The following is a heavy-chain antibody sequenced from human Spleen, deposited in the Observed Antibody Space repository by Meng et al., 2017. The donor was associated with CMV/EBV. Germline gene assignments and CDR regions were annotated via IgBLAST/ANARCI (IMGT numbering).Heavy chain of an antibody. V-gene: IGHV1-2*02. CDR1: GYTFTGYY. J-gene: IGHJ6*02. D-gene: IGHD1-26*01. CDR3: ARDGGGSYRDYYYYGMDV. Sequence: ASVKVSCKASGYTFTGYYLHWMRQAPGQGLEWMGWINPNSGATDYAQKFQGRVTMTRDTSISTAYMELSSLRSDDTAVYYCARDGGGSYRDYYYYGMDVWGQGTTVTVSS. CDR2: INPNSGAT.